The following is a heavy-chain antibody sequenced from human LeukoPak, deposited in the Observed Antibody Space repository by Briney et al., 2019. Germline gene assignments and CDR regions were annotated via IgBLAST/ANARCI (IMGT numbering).Heavy chain of an antibody. Sequence: SETLSLTCAVSGYSISSGYYWGWIRQPPGKGLEWIGSIYHSGSTNYNPSLKSRVTISVDTSKNQFSLKLSSVTAADTAVYYCARLQYRYYYMDVWGKGTTVTVSS. J-gene: IGHJ6*03. CDR2: IYHSGST. CDR3: ARLQYRYYYMDV. D-gene: IGHD4-11*01. CDR1: GYSISSGYY. V-gene: IGHV4-38-2*01.